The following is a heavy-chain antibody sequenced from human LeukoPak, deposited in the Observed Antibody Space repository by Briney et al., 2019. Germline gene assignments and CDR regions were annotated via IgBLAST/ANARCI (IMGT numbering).Heavy chain of an antibody. CDR2: IYSGGST. J-gene: IGHJ4*02. Sequence: VGSLRLSCAASVFTVSSNYMSWVRQAPGKGLEWVSVIYSGGSTYYADSVKGRFTISRDNSKNTLYLQMNSLRAEDTAVYYGARTNWNDADYGGQGTLVTVSS. D-gene: IGHD1-1*01. CDR3: ARTNWNDADY. CDR1: VFTVSSNY. V-gene: IGHV3-66*02.